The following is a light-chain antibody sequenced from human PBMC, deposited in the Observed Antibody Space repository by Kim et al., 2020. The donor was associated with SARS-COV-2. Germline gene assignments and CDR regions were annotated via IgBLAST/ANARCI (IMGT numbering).Light chain of an antibody. V-gene: IGKV3-20*01. Sequence: PGERATLSCRASESVFNDQVAWFQHKPGRTPRLLIFGASRRATGISDRFSGSGSGTDFTLTISRLDREDFGVYYCQHYGTSPPLSFSGGTKVDIK. CDR1: ESVFNDQ. CDR3: QHYGTSPPLS. J-gene: IGKJ4*01. CDR2: GAS.